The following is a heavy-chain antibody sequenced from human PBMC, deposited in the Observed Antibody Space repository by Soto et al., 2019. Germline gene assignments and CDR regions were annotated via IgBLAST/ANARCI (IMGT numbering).Heavy chain of an antibody. CDR3: ARDRAGPGPYYYGMYV. V-gene: IGHV1-3*01. CDR2: INAGNGNT. Sequence: GASVKVSCKASGYTFTSYAMHWVRQAPGQRLEWMGWINAGNGNTKYSQKFQGRVTITRDTSASTAYMELSSLRSEDTAVYYCARDRAGPGPYYYGMYVWGQGTTVPVSS. CDR1: GYTFTSYA. D-gene: IGHD6-19*01. J-gene: IGHJ6*02.